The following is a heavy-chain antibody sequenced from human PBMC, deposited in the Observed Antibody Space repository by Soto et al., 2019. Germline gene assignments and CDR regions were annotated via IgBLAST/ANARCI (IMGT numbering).Heavy chain of an antibody. D-gene: IGHD3-10*01. Sequence: GGSLRLSCAASGFTFDDYAMHWVRQAPGKGLEWVSGISWNSGSIGYADSVKGRFTISRDNAKNSLYLQMNSLRAEDTALYYCAKDIRFGEFGAFDIWGQGTMVTVSS. CDR3: AKDIRFGEFGAFDI. V-gene: IGHV3-9*01. J-gene: IGHJ3*02. CDR1: GFTFDDYA. CDR2: ISWNSGSI.